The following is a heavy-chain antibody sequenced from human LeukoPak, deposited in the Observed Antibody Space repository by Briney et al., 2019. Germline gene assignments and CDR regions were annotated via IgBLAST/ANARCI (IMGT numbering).Heavy chain of an antibody. Sequence: GGSLRLSCAASGFPFSSHWLSWFRQSPGKGLEWVANIKQDGSEKYYVDSVKGRFTISRDNAKNSQYLQMDSLRAEDTAMYYCAREFNSFLADCSGGQCLFMSWGQGILVTVSS. CDR1: GFPFSSHW. J-gene: IGHJ4*02. CDR3: AREFNSFLADCSGGQCLFMS. D-gene: IGHD2-15*01. CDR2: IKQDGSEK. V-gene: IGHV3-7*01.